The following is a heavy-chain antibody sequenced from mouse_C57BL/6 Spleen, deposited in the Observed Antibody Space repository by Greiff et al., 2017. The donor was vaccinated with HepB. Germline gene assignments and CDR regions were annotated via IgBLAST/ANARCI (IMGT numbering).Heavy chain of an antibody. D-gene: IGHD2-2*01. J-gene: IGHJ3*01. Sequence: VQLQQPGAELVRPGSSVKLSCKASGYTFTSYWMHWVKQRPIQGLEWIGNIDPSDSETHYNQKFKDKATLTVDKSSSTAYMQLSSLTSEDSAVYYCAFSTMVTTGFAYWGQGTLVTVSA. V-gene: IGHV1-52*01. CDR3: AFSTMVTTGFAY. CDR2: IDPSDSET. CDR1: GYTFTSYW.